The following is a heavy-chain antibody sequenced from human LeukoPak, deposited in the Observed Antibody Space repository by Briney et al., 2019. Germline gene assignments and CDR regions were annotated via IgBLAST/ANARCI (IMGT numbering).Heavy chain of an antibody. CDR2: ISSSGDNT. V-gene: IGHV3-23*01. CDR1: RFRFSTYA. CDR3: AKRGGHCSGGGCYLDY. Sequence: GGSLRLSCAASRFRFSTYAMNWVRQAPGRGLEWVSTISSSGDNTFHADSVRGRFTISRDNSKSTLYLQMNSLRAEDTAVYFCAKRGGHCSGGGCYLDYWGQGTLVTVSS. J-gene: IGHJ4*02. D-gene: IGHD6-19*01.